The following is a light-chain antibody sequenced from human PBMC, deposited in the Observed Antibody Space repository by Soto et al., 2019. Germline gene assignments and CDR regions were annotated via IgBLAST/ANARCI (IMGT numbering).Light chain of an antibody. J-gene: IGLJ1*01. CDR1: SSDVGGYNY. Sequence: QSVLTQPASVSGSPGQSITISCTGTSSDVGGYNYVSWYQQHPGKAPKLMIYDVSNRPSGVSNRFSGSKSGNTASLTISGLQAEYEADYYCSSYTSSSTQVFGTGTQLTVL. CDR2: DVS. CDR3: SSYTSSSTQV. V-gene: IGLV2-14*01.